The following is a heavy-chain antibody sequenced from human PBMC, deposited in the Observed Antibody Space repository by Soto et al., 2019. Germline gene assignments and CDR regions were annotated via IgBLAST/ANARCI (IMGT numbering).Heavy chain of an antibody. CDR1: GGTFSSYA. CDR3: AREDIVVVPAAEGGYYYYGMDV. J-gene: IGHJ6*02. Sequence: QVQLVQSGAEVKKPGSSVKVSCKASGGTFSSYAISWVRQAPGQGLEWMGGIIPIFGTANYAQKFQGRVTITADESTSTAYMEQSSLRSEDTAVYYCAREDIVVVPAAEGGYYYYGMDVWGQGTTVTVSS. CDR2: IIPIFGTA. D-gene: IGHD2-2*01. V-gene: IGHV1-69*01.